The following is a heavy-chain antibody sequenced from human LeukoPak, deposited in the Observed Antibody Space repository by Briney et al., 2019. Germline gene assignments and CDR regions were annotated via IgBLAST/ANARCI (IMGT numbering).Heavy chain of an antibody. V-gene: IGHV4-34*01. D-gene: IGHD2-2*02. J-gene: IGHJ5*02. Sequence: SSETLSLTCAVYGGSFSGYYWSWIRQPPGKGLEWIGEINHSGSTNYNPSLKSRVTISVDTSKNQFSLKLSSVTAADTAVYYCARGQGQAAISPRRRGNWFDPWGQGTLVTVSS. CDR1: GGSFSGYY. CDR3: ARGQGQAAISPRRRGNWFDP. CDR2: INHSGST.